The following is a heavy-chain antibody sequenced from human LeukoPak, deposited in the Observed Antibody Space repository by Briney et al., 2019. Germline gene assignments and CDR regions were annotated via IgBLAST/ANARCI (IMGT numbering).Heavy chain of an antibody. J-gene: IGHJ3*02. Sequence: GASVTVSCNASGYTFTRYYMHWVRQAPGQGLEWMGWINPNSGGTNYAQKFQGRVTMTRVTSISTAYMELSRLRSDDTAVYYCARLLDFYYDSSGYRNDAFDIWGQGTMVTVSS. CDR3: ARLLDFYYDSSGYRNDAFDI. V-gene: IGHV1-2*02. D-gene: IGHD3-22*01. CDR1: GYTFTRYY. CDR2: INPNSGGT.